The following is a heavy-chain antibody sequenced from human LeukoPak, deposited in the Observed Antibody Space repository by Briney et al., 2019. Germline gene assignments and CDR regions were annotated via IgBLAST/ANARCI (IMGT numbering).Heavy chain of an antibody. J-gene: IGHJ4*02. V-gene: IGHV3-15*01. CDR3: TTAPSGYAYMNGWHLDY. CDR1: GFTFNYAW. D-gene: IGHD5-18*01. Sequence: GGSLRLSCAASGFTFNYAWMSWVRQAPGKGLEWVGRIKSKTDGETTDYAAPVKGRFTISRDDSKNTLYLQMNSLITEDTALYYCTTAPSGYAYMNGWHLDYWGQGALVTVSS. CDR2: IKSKTDGETT.